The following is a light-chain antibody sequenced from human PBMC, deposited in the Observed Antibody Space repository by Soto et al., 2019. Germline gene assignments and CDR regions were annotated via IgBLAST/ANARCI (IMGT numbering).Light chain of an antibody. CDR1: QSVSSSY. CDR3: QQYGRSPFT. J-gene: IGKJ3*01. CDR2: GAS. V-gene: IGKV3-20*01. Sequence: EIVLTQSPGTLSLSPGERATLSCRASQSVSSSYLAWYQQKPGQAPRLLMYGASSRATGIPERFSGSGSGTDFTLTISRLEPEDFAVYYCQQYGRSPFTFGPGTKVDIK.